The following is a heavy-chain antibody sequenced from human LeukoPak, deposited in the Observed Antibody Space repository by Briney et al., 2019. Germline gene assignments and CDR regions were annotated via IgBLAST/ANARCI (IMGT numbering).Heavy chain of an antibody. CDR2: ISSSSSYI. CDR3: ARDSGAPDDTHAFDI. CDR1: GFTVSSNY. J-gene: IGHJ3*02. Sequence: PGGSLRLSCAAPGFTVSSNYMSWVRRAPGKGREWVSSISSSSSYIYYADSVKGRFTISRDNAKNSLYLQMNSLRAEDTAVYYCARDSGAPDDTHAFDIWGQGTMVTVSS. D-gene: IGHD1-26*01. V-gene: IGHV3-21*01.